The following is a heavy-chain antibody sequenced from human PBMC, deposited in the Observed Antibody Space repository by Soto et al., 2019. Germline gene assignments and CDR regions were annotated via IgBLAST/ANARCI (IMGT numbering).Heavy chain of an antibody. CDR1: GFTFSSYE. V-gene: IGHV3-48*03. CDR3: ARAPLGYCSSTSCYLPRPFDY. D-gene: IGHD2-2*01. Sequence: LRLSCAASGFTFSSYEMNWVRQAPGKGLEWVSYISSSGSTVYYADSVKGRFTISRDNAKNSLYLQMNSLRAEDTAVYYCARAPLGYCSSTSCYLPRPFDYWGQGTLVTVSS. J-gene: IGHJ4*02. CDR2: ISSSGSTV.